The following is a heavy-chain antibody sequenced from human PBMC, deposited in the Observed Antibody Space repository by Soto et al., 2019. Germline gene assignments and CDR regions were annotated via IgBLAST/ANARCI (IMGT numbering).Heavy chain of an antibody. J-gene: IGHJ4*02. CDR1: GFTFSKYW. CDR2: INQDGSDY. V-gene: IGHV3-7*03. CDR3: ARGISTPGIDF. D-gene: IGHD2-15*01. Sequence: LRLSCEVSGFTFSKYWMNWVRQAPGKGLEWVANINQDGSDYSYVGSVRGRFTISRDNAKNSLYLQMDSLRAEDAAIYYCARGISTPGIDFLGQGTLVTVYS.